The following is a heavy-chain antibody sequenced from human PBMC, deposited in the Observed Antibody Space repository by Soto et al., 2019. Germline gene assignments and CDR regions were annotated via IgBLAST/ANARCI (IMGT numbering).Heavy chain of an antibody. CDR2: IGGDGGGT. J-gene: IGHJ3*01. CDR3: AKGRLAGANVASGV. V-gene: IGHV3-23*01. Sequence: EMQLLESGGGLVQPGGSLRLSCAASGFTFSNYGMTWVRQAPGKGLEWVAAIGGDGGGTYYADSVKGRFTVSRDDSKSTMYLQMNSLRAEDTALYYCAKGRLAGANVASGVWGQGTMVTVSS. CDR1: GFTFSNYG. D-gene: IGHD6-13*01.